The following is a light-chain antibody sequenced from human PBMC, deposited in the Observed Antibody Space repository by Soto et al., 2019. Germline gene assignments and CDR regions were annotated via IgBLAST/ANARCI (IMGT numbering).Light chain of an antibody. V-gene: IGKV3-15*01. Sequence: EIVLTQSPATLSLSPGERATLSCRASQSVSSSYLAWYQQRPGQTPRLLIFVASTRATGIPARFTGSGSGTEFTLTISSLQSDDFAMYYCQQYNNWPLTFGGGTKVDIK. CDR3: QQYNNWPLT. CDR1: QSVSSSY. CDR2: VAS. J-gene: IGKJ4*01.